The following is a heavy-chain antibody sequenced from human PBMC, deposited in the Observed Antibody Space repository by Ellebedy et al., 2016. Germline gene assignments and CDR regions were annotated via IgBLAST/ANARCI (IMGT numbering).Heavy chain of an antibody. CDR2: ISYDGSNK. CDR3: ARDSPSYKPI. J-gene: IGHJ3*02. D-gene: IGHD1-14*01. CDR1: GFTFSSYA. Sequence: GGSLRLXXAASGFTFSSYAMDWVRQAPGKGLDWVAFISYDGSNKYYADSVKGRFTISRDNSKNTLYLQMNTLRPEDTAVYYCARDSPSYKPIWGQGTMVTVSS. V-gene: IGHV3-30*04.